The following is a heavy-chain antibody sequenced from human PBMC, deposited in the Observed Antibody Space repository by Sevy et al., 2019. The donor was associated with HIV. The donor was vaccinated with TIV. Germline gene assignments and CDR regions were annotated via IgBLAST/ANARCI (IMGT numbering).Heavy chain of an antibody. CDR2: ISTYNGNT. CDR3: ARATGMAVAGTGRYFDF. J-gene: IGHJ4*01. CDR1: GYKVDMYG. D-gene: IGHD6-19*01. V-gene: IGHV1-18*04. Sequence: ASVKVSCKISGYKVDMYGIAWVRQAPGQGLEWMGWISTYNGNTNYAQIFQGRVTMTTDTSTSVVYMELGGLRPDETAVYYCARATGMAVAGTGRYFDFWGQGTLVTVSS.